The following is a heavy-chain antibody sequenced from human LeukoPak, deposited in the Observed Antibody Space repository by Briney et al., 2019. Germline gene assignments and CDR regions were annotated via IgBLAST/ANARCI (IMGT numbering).Heavy chain of an antibody. V-gene: IGHV5-51*01. J-gene: IGHJ4*02. Sequence: GESLKISCKGSGYSFTSYWIGWVRQMPGKGLEWMGIIYPGDSDTRYSPSFQGQVTISADKSISTAYLQWSSLKASDTAMYYCARLNYYDSSGYPTRGFDYWGQGTLVTVSS. CDR2: IYPGDSDT. CDR1: GYSFTSYW. CDR3: ARLNYYDSSGYPTRGFDY. D-gene: IGHD3-22*01.